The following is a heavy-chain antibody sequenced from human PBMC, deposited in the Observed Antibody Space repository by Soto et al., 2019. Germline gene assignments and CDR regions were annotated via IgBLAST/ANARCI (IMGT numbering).Heavy chain of an antibody. J-gene: IGHJ4*02. CDR2: ISAYNGNT. D-gene: IGHD3-3*01. Sequence: XSVKVSCKASGYTFTSYGISWVRQAPGQGLEWMGWISAYNGNTNYAQKLQGRVTMTTDTSTSTAYMELRSLRSDDTAVYYCARDRRPSALRFLEWCWNWGQGTLVTV. V-gene: IGHV1-18*01. CDR3: ARDRRPSALRFLEWCWN. CDR1: GYTFTSYG.